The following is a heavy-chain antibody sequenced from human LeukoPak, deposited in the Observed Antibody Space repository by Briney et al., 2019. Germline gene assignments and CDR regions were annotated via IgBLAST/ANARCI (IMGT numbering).Heavy chain of an antibody. J-gene: IGHJ4*02. Sequence: GGSLRLSCAASGFIFIDFAMTWVRQAPGKGLEWVSSIVGSSSTYYADSLKGRFTISRDNAKNSLYLQMNSLRAEDTAVYYCARIGAGSSRYYWGQGTLVTVSS. CDR1: GFIFIDFA. CDR2: IVGSSST. V-gene: IGHV3-69-1*01. CDR3: ARIGAGSSRYY. D-gene: IGHD6-13*01.